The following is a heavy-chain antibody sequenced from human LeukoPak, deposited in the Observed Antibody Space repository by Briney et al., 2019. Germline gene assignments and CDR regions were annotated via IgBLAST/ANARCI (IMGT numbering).Heavy chain of an antibody. CDR2: IYPGDSET. CDR3: ARPSTYYYDSSGYYYERGAFDI. J-gene: IGHJ3*02. Sequence: GESLKISCKGSGYSFTSYWIGWVRQMPGKGLKWMGCIYPGDSETKYSPSFQGQVTISADKSISTAYLQWSSLKASDTAMYYCARPSTYYYDSSGYYYERGAFDIWGQGTMVTVSS. V-gene: IGHV5-51*01. D-gene: IGHD3-22*01. CDR1: GYSFTSYW.